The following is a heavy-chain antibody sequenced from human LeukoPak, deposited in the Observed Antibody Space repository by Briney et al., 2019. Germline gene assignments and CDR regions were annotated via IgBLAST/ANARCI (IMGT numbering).Heavy chain of an antibody. Sequence: SETLSLTCTVSGGSISYYYWGWIRQPPGKGLEWIGSMYHSGDTYYNPSLRSRVTISVDTSKNQLSLKLSSVTAADTAVYYCARSKAHLSTSWYGTWFDPWGQGTLVTVSS. J-gene: IGHJ5*02. V-gene: IGHV4-38-2*02. CDR2: MYHSGDT. D-gene: IGHD2-2*01. CDR3: ARSKAHLSTSWYGTWFDP. CDR1: GGSISYYY.